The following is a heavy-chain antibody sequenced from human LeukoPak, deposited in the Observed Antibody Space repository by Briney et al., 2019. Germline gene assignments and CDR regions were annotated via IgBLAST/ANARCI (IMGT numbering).Heavy chain of an antibody. CDR2: IHTSGST. CDR1: GGSISSYY. J-gene: IGHJ4*02. V-gene: IGHV4-4*07. CDR3: ARAKPETGTTDTFDY. D-gene: IGHD1-1*01. Sequence: RPSETLSLTCTVSGGSISSYYWSWIRQSAGKGLEWIGRIHTSGSTNYNPSLKSRVTISVDTSKNQFSLKLSSVTAADTAVYYCARAKPETGTTDTFDYWGQGTRVTVSS.